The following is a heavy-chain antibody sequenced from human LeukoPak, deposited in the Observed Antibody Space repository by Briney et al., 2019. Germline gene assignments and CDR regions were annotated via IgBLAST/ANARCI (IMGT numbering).Heavy chain of an antibody. J-gene: IGHJ4*02. D-gene: IGHD3-16*02. Sequence: GGSLRLSCAASGFTVNYWMSWARQAPGKGLEWVATMTHDGSDEYYLDSVKGRFTISRDNSKNTLYLQMSSLRAEDTAVYYCVKWGSYRHFDYWGQGTLVTVSS. V-gene: IGHV3-7*01. CDR1: GFTVNYW. CDR2: MTHDGSDE. CDR3: VKWGSYRHFDY.